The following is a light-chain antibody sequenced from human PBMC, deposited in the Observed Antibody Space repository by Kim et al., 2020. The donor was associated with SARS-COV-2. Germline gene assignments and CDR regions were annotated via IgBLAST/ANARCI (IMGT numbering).Light chain of an antibody. Sequence: SVSPGQTGSITCSGDKLGDKSVCWYHKKPGQSHVLVIHQDSKRPSGIPERFSGSNSGNTATLTISGTQAMDEADYYCQAWNSSTAVFGGGTQLTVL. CDR2: QDS. J-gene: IGLJ2*01. V-gene: IGLV3-1*01. CDR1: KLGDKS. CDR3: QAWNSSTAV.